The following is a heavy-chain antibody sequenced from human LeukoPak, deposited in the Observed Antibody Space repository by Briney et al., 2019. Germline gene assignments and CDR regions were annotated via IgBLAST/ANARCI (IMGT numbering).Heavy chain of an antibody. CDR3: ARHDFWSGYMANNWFDP. CDR2: IYTSGST. J-gene: IGHJ5*02. Sequence: PSETLSLTCTVSGGSISSYYWSWIRQPAGKGLEWIGRIYTSGSTNYNPSLKSRVTMSVDTSKNQFSLKLNSVTAADTAVYYCARHDFWSGYMANNWFDPWGQGTLVTVSS. D-gene: IGHD3-3*01. CDR1: GGSISSYY. V-gene: IGHV4-4*07.